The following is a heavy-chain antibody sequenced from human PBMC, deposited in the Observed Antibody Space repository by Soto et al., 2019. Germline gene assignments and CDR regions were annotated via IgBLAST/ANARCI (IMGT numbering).Heavy chain of an antibody. CDR2: MNPNSGNT. CDR1: GYTFTSYD. CDR3: ARGRTNVIFGVVIRGYYYYGMDV. Sequence: ASVKVSCKASGYTFTSYDINWVRQATGQGLEWMGWMNPNSGNTGYAQKFQGRVTMTRNTSISTAYMELSSLRSEDTAVYYCARGRTNVIFGVVIRGYYYYGMDVWGQGTTGTVSS. J-gene: IGHJ6*02. D-gene: IGHD3-3*01. V-gene: IGHV1-8*01.